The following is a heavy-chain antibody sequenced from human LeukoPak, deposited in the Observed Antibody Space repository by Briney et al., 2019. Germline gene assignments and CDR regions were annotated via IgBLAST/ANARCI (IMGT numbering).Heavy chain of an antibody. D-gene: IGHD5-18*01. J-gene: IGHJ4*02. V-gene: IGHV3-74*01. Sequence: PGGSLRLSCAASGFIFSNFWMHWVRQAPGKGPVWVSRINPDGSTTIYADSVKGRFTISRDNAKNTLSLQMNSLRAEDTAMYYCTRDGYNYGNDYWGQGTLVTVSS. CDR3: TRDGYNYGNDY. CDR1: GFIFSNFW. CDR2: INPDGSTT.